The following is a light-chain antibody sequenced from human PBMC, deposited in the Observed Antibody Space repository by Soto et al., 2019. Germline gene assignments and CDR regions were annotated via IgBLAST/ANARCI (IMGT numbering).Light chain of an antibody. Sequence: DIQMTQSPSSVSASVGDRVTITCRASQGISSWLAWYQQKPGKAPKLLIYAASNLESGVPSRFSGSGSGTEFTLTISSRQDEDFANYYCQHANSLPCSFGHWTKVDIK. CDR1: QGISSW. CDR3: QHANSLPCS. CDR2: AAS. J-gene: IGKJ3*01. V-gene: IGKV1D-12*01.